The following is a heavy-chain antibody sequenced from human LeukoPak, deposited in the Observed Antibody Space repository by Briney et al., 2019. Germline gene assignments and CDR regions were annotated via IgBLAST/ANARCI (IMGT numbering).Heavy chain of an antibody. D-gene: IGHD7-27*01. CDR1: GGSISSYY. CDR2: IYHSGST. J-gene: IGHJ3*02. Sequence: SETLSLTCTVSGGSISSYYWSWIRQPPGKGLEWIGYIYHSGSTYYNPSLKSRVTISVDRSKNQFSLKLSSVTAADTAVYYCARETLRPWGAFDIWGQGTMVTVSS. V-gene: IGHV4-59*12. CDR3: ARETLRPWGAFDI.